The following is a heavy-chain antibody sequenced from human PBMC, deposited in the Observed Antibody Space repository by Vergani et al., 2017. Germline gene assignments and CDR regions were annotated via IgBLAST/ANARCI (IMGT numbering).Heavy chain of an antibody. V-gene: IGHV3-30*18. D-gene: IGHD4-23*01. Sequence: QVQLVESGGGVVQPGRSLRLSCAASGFTFSSYGMHWVRQAPGKGLEWVAVISYDGSKKYYAVSVKGRFTISRDNSKNKLYLQMNSLRAEDTAVYYCAKGYRETFLEDGDYGGGFVLWGQGTLVTVSS. J-gene: IGHJ4*02. CDR2: ISYDGSKK. CDR1: GFTFSSYG. CDR3: AKGYRETFLEDGDYGGGFVL.